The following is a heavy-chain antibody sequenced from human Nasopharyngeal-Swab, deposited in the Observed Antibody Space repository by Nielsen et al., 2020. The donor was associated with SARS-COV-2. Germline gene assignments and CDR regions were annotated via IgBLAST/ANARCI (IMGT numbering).Heavy chain of an antibody. CDR2: ISYDGSNK. CDR1: GFTFSSYA. D-gene: IGHD3-22*01. Sequence: GGSLRLSCAASGFTFSSYAMHWVRQAPGKGLEWVAVISYDGSNKYYADSVKGRFTISRDNSKNTLYLQMNSLRAEDTAVYYCARARGSSGYYYDYYYYMDVWGKGTTVTSP. J-gene: IGHJ6*03. CDR3: ARARGSSGYYYDYYYYMDV. V-gene: IGHV3-30-3*01.